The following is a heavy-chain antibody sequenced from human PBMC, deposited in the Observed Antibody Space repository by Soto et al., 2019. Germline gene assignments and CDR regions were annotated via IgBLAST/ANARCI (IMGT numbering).Heavy chain of an antibody. CDR1: GGSISSYY. CDR3: ARTNRGQGFDF. D-gene: IGHD3-16*02. J-gene: IGHJ4*02. V-gene: IGHV4-59*08. CDR2: IYDSESA. Sequence: EALSLTCTVSGGSISSYYWSWIRQPPGKGLEWIGYIYDSESASYNPSLKSRVTMSLDTSNNQFSLKLTSVTAADTAVYYCARTNRGQGFDFWGQGTLVTVSS.